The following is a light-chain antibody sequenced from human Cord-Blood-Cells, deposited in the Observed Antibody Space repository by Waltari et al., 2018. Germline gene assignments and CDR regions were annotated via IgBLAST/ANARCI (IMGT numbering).Light chain of an antibody. J-gene: IGLJ1*01. CDR1: SSDVGGYHY. CDR2: DVS. V-gene: IGLV2-11*01. CDR3: CSYAGSYTYV. Sequence: QSALTQPRSVSGSPGQSVTISCTGTSSDVGGYHYVSWYQQHPGKAPKLMIYDVSKLPSGVPDRFSGSKSGNTSSLTISGLQAEYEADYYCCSYAGSYTYVFGTGTKVTVL.